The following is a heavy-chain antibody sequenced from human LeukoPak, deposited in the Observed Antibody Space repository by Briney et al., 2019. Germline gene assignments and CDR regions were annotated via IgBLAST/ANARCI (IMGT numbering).Heavy chain of an antibody. CDR3: ARGGYCSSTSCYLVFDP. J-gene: IGHJ5*02. CDR1: GGSISSYY. V-gene: IGHV4-59*01. CDR2: IYYSGST. D-gene: IGHD2-2*01. Sequence: PSETLSLTCTVSGGSISSYYWSWFRQPPGKGLEWIGYIYYSGSTNYNPSLKSRVTISVDTSENQFSLKLSSVTAADTAVYYCARGGYCSSTSCYLVFDPWGQGTLVTVSS.